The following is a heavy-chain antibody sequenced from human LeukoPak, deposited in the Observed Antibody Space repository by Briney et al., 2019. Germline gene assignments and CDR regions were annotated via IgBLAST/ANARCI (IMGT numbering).Heavy chain of an antibody. V-gene: IGHV4-39*01. CDR3: ARIRSCSGGSCS. J-gene: IGHJ5*02. Sequence: SETLSLTCTVSGGSISSSSYYWGWIRQPPGKGLEWIGSIYYSGSTYYNPSLKSRVTISVDTSKNQFSLKLSSVTAADTAVYYCARIRSCSGGSCSWGQGTLVTVSS. CDR2: IYYSGST. CDR1: GGSISSSSYY. D-gene: IGHD2-15*01.